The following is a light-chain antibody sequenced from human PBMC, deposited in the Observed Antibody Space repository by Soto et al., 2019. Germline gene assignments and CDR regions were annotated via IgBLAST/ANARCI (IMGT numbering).Light chain of an antibody. CDR1: QGINSY. J-gene: IGKJ2*01. V-gene: IGKV1-9*01. CDR3: QHLNSYPYT. Sequence: DLQLSQSPSFLSASVGDRVTITCRASQGINSYLAWYQQKPGKAPKLLIYAASTLQSGVPSRFSGSGSGTEFTLTISSLQPEDFATYYCQHLNSYPYTFGQGTKLDIK. CDR2: AAS.